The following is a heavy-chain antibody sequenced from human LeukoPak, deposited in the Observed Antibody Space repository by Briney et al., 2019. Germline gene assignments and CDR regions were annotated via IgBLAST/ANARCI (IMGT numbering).Heavy chain of an antibody. CDR2: ISSSGSTI. CDR3: ASAVPAAASFDY. V-gene: IGHV3-48*04. CDR1: GFTFSSYG. J-gene: IGHJ4*02. D-gene: IGHD2-2*01. Sequence: PGGSLRLSCAASGFTFSSYGMHWVRQAPGKGLEWVSYISSSGSTIYYADSVKGRFTISRDNAKNSLYLQMNSLRAEDTAVYYCASAVPAAASFDYWGQGTLVTVSS.